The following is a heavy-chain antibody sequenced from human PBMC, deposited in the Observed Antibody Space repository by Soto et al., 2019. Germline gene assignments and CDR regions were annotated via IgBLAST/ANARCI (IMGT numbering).Heavy chain of an antibody. V-gene: IGHV3-30*09. CDR3: VRATCGDCVDWYFDL. Sequence: QLVESGGGVVQPGGSLRLSCAASGFAFSRFALHWLRQAPGKGLEWVALISYDGTTKYYPDAVKGRFAISRDNSNNTLYLEMNSLRPEDTAFYYCVRATCGDCVDWYFDLWGHGTLVTVSS. CDR2: ISYDGTTK. D-gene: IGHD2-21*02. CDR1: GFAFSRFA. J-gene: IGHJ2*01.